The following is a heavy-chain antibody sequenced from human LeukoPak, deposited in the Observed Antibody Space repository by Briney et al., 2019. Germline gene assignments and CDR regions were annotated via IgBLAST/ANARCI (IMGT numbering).Heavy chain of an antibody. CDR3: TTSVPWDFVYH. J-gene: IGHJ5*02. CDR2: IKSKTAGGTP. CDR1: GFTFSDAW. D-gene: IGHD1-26*01. V-gene: IGHV3-15*01. Sequence: PGGSLRLSCAASGFTFSDAWMSWVRQAPGKGLEWVGRIKSKTAGGTPDYAAPVKGRFTISRDDSKSTLSLQMNSLKTEDTAVYYCTTSVPWDFVYHWGQGTLVTVSS.